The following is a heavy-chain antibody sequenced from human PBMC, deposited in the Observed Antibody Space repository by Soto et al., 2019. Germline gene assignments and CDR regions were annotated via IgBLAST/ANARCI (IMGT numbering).Heavy chain of an antibody. J-gene: IGHJ6*02. Sequence: ASVKVSCKASGYTFTSYGISWVRQAPGQGLEWMGWISAYNGNTNYAQKLQGRVTMTTDTSTSTAYMELRSLRSDDTAVYYCAISVGLYFWSGYYALDGLDVWGQGTTVTVSS. CDR3: AISVGLYFWSGYYALDGLDV. V-gene: IGHV1-18*01. CDR2: ISAYNGNT. D-gene: IGHD3-3*01. CDR1: GYTFTSYG.